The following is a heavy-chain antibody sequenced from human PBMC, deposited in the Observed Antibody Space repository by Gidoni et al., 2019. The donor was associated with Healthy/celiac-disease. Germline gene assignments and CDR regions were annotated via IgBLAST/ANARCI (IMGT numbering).Heavy chain of an antibody. CDR1: GLTFSRYA. V-gene: IGHV3-30-3*01. CDR3: ARDGYSSSLYYGMDV. CDR2: ISYDGSNK. Sequence: QGPLGESGRGVVQPGRSLRLSGGAAGLTFSRYAMHWVRQAPGKGLDWVAVISYDGSNKYYADSVKGRFTISRDNSKNTLYLQMNSLRAEDTAVYYCARDGYSSSLYYGMDVWGQGTTVTVSS. D-gene: IGHD6-13*01. J-gene: IGHJ6*02.